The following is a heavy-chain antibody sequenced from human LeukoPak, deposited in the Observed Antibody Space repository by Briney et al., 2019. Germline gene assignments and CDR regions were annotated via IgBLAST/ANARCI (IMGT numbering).Heavy chain of an antibody. Sequence: RGSLRLSCAASGFTFSSYSMHWVRQAPGKGLEWVSSISDSSSYIYYADSVKGRFTISGDNAKNSLYLRMNSLRAEDTAMYYCASPALGQVTMKPWGQGTLVTVSS. CDR1: GFTFSSYS. CDR3: ASPALGQVTMKP. D-gene: IGHD3-22*01. J-gene: IGHJ5*02. CDR2: ISDSSSYI. V-gene: IGHV3-21*01.